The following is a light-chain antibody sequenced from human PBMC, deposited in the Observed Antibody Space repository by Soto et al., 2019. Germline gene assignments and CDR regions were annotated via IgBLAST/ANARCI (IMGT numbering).Light chain of an antibody. J-gene: IGLJ2*01. CDR1: SGHSTYA. V-gene: IGLV4-69*01. CDR2: LNSDGRH. Sequence: QPVLTQSPSASASLGASVKLTCTLSSGHSTYAIAWLQQQPEKGPRFLMKLNSDGRHIKGDGIPDRFSGSSSGAERYLTISSLQSEDEADYYCHTWVTGIHVVFGGGTKLTVL. CDR3: HTWVTGIHVV.